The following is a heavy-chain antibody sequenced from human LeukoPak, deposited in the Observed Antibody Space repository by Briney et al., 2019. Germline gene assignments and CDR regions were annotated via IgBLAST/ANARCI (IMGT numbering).Heavy chain of an antibody. J-gene: IGHJ4*02. V-gene: IGHV3-72*01. D-gene: IGHD2/OR15-2a*01. CDR1: GFTFSDHY. Sequence: GGSLRLSRAASGFTFSDHYIDWVRQAPGKGLEWVGRSRNKANSYTTEYAASVKGRFTISRDDSKNSLYLQMNSLRTGDTAVYYCAKDLDSTSNWGQGTLVTVSS. CDR3: AKDLDSTSN. CDR2: SRNKANSYTT.